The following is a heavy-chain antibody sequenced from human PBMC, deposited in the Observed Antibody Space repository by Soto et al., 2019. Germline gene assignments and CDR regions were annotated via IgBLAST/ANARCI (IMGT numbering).Heavy chain of an antibody. D-gene: IGHD3-3*01. V-gene: IGHV4-59*08. CDR3: ARRRPLRFSFDAFDI. CDR1: GGSVCSYY. Sequence: SETPSLSCTVCGGSVCSYYWSGIRQHPGKGLEWIGYIYYSGSTNYNPSLKSRVTISVDTSKNQFSLKLSSVTAADTAAYYCARRRPLRFSFDAFDIWGQGTMVTVSS. J-gene: IGHJ3*02. CDR2: IYYSGST.